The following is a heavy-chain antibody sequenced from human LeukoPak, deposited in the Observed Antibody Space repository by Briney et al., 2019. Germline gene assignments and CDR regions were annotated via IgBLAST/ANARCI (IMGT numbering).Heavy chain of an antibody. D-gene: IGHD5-18*01. J-gene: IGHJ4*02. V-gene: IGHV4-59*01. CDR3: ASSSAMVTHSFDY. CDR1: GGSLSSNY. Sequence: KPSETLSLTCTVSGGSLSSNYWSWIRQPPGEGLEWIGFIFYIGSTNQNPSLKSRVTMSVHASKNHSFLRLSSVTSANTAVYYCASSSAMVTHSFDYGGQGTLVTFSS. CDR2: IFYIGST.